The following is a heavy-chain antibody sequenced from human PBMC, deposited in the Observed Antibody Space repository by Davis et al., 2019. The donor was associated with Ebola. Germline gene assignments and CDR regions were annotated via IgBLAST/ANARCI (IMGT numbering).Heavy chain of an antibody. V-gene: IGHV3-23*01. CDR3: ATELTGDSFDI. CDR1: GFTFSTND. Sequence: GESLKISCAASGFTFSTNDMSWVRQAPGKGLEWVSGVSGTDGSTSYADSVRGRFTISRDDSKNSLFLQMNSLRAEDTALYYCATELTGDSFDIWGQGTMVTVSS. D-gene: IGHD3-9*01. J-gene: IGHJ3*02. CDR2: VSGTDGST.